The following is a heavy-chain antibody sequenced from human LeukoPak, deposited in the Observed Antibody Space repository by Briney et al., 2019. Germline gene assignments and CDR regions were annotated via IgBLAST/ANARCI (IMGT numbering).Heavy chain of an antibody. Sequence: ASVKVSCKVSGYTLTELSMHWVRQAPGKGLEWMGGFDPEDGETIYAQKFQGRVTMIEDTSTDTAYMELSSLRSEDTAVYYCATGGDGCSGGSCPLDYPNWFDPWGQGTLVTVSS. J-gene: IGHJ5*02. CDR1: GYTLTELS. D-gene: IGHD2-15*01. V-gene: IGHV1-24*01. CDR2: FDPEDGET. CDR3: ATGGDGCSGGSCPLDYPNWFDP.